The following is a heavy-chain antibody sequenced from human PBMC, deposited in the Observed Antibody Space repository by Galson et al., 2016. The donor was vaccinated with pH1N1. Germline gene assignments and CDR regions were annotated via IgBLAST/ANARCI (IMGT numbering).Heavy chain of an antibody. V-gene: IGHV3-7*01. Sequence: SLRLSCAGSGFTFSNYWMTWVRQAPGKGLEWVANIKQDGSEKFYVASVKGRFTISRDNAKNSLYLQMNSLRAEDTAVYYCARAIAAADSAWGQGILVTVSS. D-gene: IGHD6-13*01. J-gene: IGHJ5*02. CDR3: ARAIAAADSA. CDR2: IKQDGSEK. CDR1: GFTFSNYW.